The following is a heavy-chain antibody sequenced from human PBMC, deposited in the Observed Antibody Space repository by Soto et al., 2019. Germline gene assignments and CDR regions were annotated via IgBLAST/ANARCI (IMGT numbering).Heavy chain of an antibody. CDR2: TIHLGAA. D-gene: IGHD4-17*01. J-gene: IGHJ3*02. CDR1: GGSLISSNR. CDR3: ARLGPGATTVTTGAAFDI. V-gene: IGHV4-4*02. Sequence: SDTLPRPCAVSGGSLISSNRWTSLRRPPGKGLEWIGETIHLGAANYNPSLKSRVTISMDHSKNQFSLNLFSVTAADTAVYYCARLGPGATTVTTGAAFDIWGQGTMVT.